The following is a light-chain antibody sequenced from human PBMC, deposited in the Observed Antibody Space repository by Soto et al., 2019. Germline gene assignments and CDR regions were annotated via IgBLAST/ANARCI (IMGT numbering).Light chain of an antibody. V-gene: IGLV1-51*02. CDR1: TSNIGNNH. CDR2: ENN. J-gene: IGLJ2*01. CDR3: GAWDSSLSAVV. Sequence: QSVLTQPPSVSAAPGQKVTISCSRSTSNIGNNHVSWYQQFPETAPKLLIYENNERFSAIPDRFSGSKSGTSATLGITGLQTADEADYYCGAWDSSLSAVVFGGGTKLTVL.